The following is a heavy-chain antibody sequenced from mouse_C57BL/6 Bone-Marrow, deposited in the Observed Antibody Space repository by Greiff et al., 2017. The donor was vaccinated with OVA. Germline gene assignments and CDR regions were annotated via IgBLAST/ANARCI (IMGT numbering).Heavy chain of an antibody. Sequence: EVKLVESGPGLVKPSQSLSLTCSVTGYSITSGYYWNWIRQFPGNKLEWMGYISYDGSNNYNPSLKNRISITRDTSKNQFFLKLNSVTTEDTATYYCARMGGLRRFAYWGQGTLVTVSA. J-gene: IGHJ3*01. CDR3: ARMGGLRRFAY. CDR1: GYSITSGYY. V-gene: IGHV3-6*01. CDR2: ISYDGSN. D-gene: IGHD2-2*01.